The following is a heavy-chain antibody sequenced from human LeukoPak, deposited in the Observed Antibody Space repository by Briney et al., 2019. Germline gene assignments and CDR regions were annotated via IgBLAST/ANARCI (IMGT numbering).Heavy chain of an antibody. J-gene: IGHJ6*03. D-gene: IGHD1-7*01. CDR1: GGSISSGDYY. CDR2: IYYSGST. Sequence: SETLSLTCTVSGGSISSGDYYWSWIRQPPGKGLEWIGYIYYSGSTYYNPSLESRVTISVDTSKNQFSLKLSSVTAADTAVYYCAGARTGTTPHYYYYYYMDVWGKGTTVTFSS. V-gene: IGHV4-30-4*08. CDR3: AGARTGTTPHYYYYYYMDV.